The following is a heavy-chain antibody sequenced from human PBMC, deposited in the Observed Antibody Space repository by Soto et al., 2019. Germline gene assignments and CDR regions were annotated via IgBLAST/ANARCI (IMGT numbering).Heavy chain of an antibody. CDR2: VSYDGTNQ. D-gene: IGHD3-16*02. CDR3: ARDGATRSWRPWYFAL. Sequence: ESGGGVVPPGRSLRLSCAASGFTFSNYAMHWVRQTPGKGLEWVAIVSYDGTNQYYADSVKGRFTISRDNSENTLYLQMNSLRAEDTALYYCARDGATRSWRPWYFALWGRGTLVTVSS. V-gene: IGHV3-30-3*01. J-gene: IGHJ2*01. CDR1: GFTFSNYA.